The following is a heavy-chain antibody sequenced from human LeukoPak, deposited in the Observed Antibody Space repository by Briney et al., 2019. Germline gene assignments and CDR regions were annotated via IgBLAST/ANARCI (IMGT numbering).Heavy chain of an antibody. CDR3: ARQDTGYTRPLDY. CDR1: GYSFTSNW. CDR2: IHPGDSDT. Sequence: GESLKISCEGSGYSFTSNWIGWVRQMPGKGLEWMGIIHPGDSDTRYSPSFQGQVTISADRSISTAYLQGSSLKASDTAMYFCARQDTGYTRPLDYWGQGTLVTVSS. D-gene: IGHD6-13*01. V-gene: IGHV5-51*01. J-gene: IGHJ4*02.